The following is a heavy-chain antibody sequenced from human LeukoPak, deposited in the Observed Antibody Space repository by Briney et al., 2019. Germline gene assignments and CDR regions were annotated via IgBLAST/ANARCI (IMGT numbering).Heavy chain of an antibody. J-gene: IGHJ3*02. CDR3: ARGPWRLLGVRSAFDI. V-gene: IGHV4-39*07. D-gene: IGHD3-10*01. CDR1: GGSISSSSYY. CDR2: IYYSGST. Sequence: SETLSLTCTVSGGSISSSSYYWGWIRQPPGKGLEWIGSIYYSGSTYYNPSLKSRVTISVDTSKNQFSLKLSSVTAADTAVYYCARGPWRLLGVRSAFDIWGQGTMVTVSS.